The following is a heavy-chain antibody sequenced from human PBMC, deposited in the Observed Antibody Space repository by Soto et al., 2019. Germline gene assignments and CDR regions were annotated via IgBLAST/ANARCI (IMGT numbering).Heavy chain of an antibody. Sequence: EVQLVESGGGLVQPGGSLRLSCAASGFTFSAYSMNWVRQAPGKGLEWVSYISSPSTTRFYAASVEGRFTISRDNAKRSLYLQMNSLRDEDTAVYYCATTGDSGWYQGSWGQGTLVTVSS. CDR3: ATTGDSGWYQGS. CDR2: ISSPSTTR. CDR1: GFTFSAYS. V-gene: IGHV3-48*02. J-gene: IGHJ5*02. D-gene: IGHD6-19*01.